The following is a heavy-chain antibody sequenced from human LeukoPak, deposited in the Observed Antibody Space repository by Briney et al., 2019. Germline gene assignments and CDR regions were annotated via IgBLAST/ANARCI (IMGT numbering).Heavy chain of an antibody. V-gene: IGHV3-30-3*01. CDR2: ISYDGSNK. J-gene: IGHJ3*02. CDR3: ARDTLAGSGAFDI. D-gene: IGHD3-10*01. Sequence: GGSLRLSCAASGFTFSSYAMHWVRQAPGKGLEWVAVISYDGSNKYYADSVKGRFTISRDNSKNTLYLQMNSLRAEDTAVYYCARDTLAGSGAFDIWGQGTMVTVSS. CDR1: GFTFSSYA.